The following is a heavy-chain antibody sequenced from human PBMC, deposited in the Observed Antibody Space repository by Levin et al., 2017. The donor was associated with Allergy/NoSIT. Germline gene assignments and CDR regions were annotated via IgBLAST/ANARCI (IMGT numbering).Heavy chain of an antibody. Sequence: SSETLSLTCTVSGGSIIGYYWNWIRQTPGKGLEWLGYAYYTGRSSYNPSLKSRATISLDTSKGQFSLKLTSVSAADTAVYFCAGRVTTVAGFYFWGPGTLVTVSS. V-gene: IGHV4-59*01. D-gene: IGHD2-15*01. J-gene: IGHJ4*02. CDR2: AYYTGRS. CDR3: AGRVTTVAGFYF. CDR1: GGSIIGYY.